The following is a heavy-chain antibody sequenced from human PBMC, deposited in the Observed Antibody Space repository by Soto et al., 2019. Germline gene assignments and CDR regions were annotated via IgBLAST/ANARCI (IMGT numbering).Heavy chain of an antibody. CDR2: IYFSGFT. CDR1: GDSISSDSHA. D-gene: IGHD3-16*02. J-gene: IGHJ4*02. CDR3: VRHRYTTGIEDY. Sequence: QLQLQESGPGLVKPLETLSLTCSISGDSISSDSHAWGWIRQPPGKGPEWIASIYFSGFTYYNPSLKSRVTISVHPSKTQFSLKLSSVTAADTAVYYCVRHRYTTGIEDYWGPGTLATVSS. V-gene: IGHV4-39*01.